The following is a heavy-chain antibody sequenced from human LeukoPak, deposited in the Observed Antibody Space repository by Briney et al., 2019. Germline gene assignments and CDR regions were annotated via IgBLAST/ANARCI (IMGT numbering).Heavy chain of an antibody. J-gene: IGHJ4*02. CDR3: ARDGFDSLFGFDS. V-gene: IGHV3-53*05. CDR1: GFTVSSNY. CDR2: IYRGGST. Sequence: GGSLRLSCAASGFTVSSNYMSWVRQAPGKGLEWVSIIYRGGSTCYADSVKGRFTISRDNSKNTLYLQMNSLRAEDTSLYYCARDGFDSLFGFDSWGQGTLVTVSS. D-gene: IGHD3-10*02.